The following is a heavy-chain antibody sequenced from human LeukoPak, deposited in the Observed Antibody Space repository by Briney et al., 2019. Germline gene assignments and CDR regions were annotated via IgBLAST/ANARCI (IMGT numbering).Heavy chain of an antibody. D-gene: IGHD4-23*01. CDR3: ARGLSYGGTPFGY. CDR1: GGTFSSYA. J-gene: IGHJ4*02. V-gene: IGHV1-69*05. Sequence: SVKVSCKASGGTFSSYAISWVRQAPGQGLEWMGGIIPIFGTANYAQKFQGRVTITTDESTSTAYMELSSLRSDDTAVYYCARGLSYGGTPFGYWGQGTLVNVSS. CDR2: IIPIFGTA.